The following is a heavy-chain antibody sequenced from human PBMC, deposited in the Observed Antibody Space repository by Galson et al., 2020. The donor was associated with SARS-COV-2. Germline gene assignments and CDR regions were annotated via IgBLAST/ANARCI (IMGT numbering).Heavy chain of an antibody. CDR2: IKSKTDGGTT. CDR1: GFTFSNAW. CDR3: TTDRDYDSSGYYYDENFDY. Sequence: GESLKISCAASGFTFSNAWMSWVRQAPGKGLEWVGRIKSKTDGGTTDYAAPVKGRFTISRDDSKNTLYLQMNSLKTEDTAVYYCTTDRDYDSSGYYYDENFDYWGQGTLVTVSS. J-gene: IGHJ4*02. D-gene: IGHD3-22*01. V-gene: IGHV3-15*01.